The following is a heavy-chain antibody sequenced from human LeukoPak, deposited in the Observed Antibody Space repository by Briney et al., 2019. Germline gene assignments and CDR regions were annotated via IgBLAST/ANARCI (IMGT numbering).Heavy chain of an antibody. D-gene: IGHD6-6*01. V-gene: IGHV3-53*01. J-gene: IGHJ4*02. CDR3: ARARSIALDY. Sequence: PGGSLRLSCAASGITVSSNYMSWVRQAPGKGLEWVSVIYSGGSTYYADSVKGRFTISRDNAKNSLYLQMNSLRAEDTAVYYCARARSIALDYWGQGTLVTVSS. CDR1: GITVSSNY. CDR2: IYSGGST.